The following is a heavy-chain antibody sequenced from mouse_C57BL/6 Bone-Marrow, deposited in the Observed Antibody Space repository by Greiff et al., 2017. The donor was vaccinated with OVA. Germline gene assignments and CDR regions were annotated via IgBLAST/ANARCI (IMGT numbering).Heavy chain of an antibody. Sequence: VQLQQPGAELVKPGASVKLSCKASGYTFTSYWMQWVKQRPGQGLEWIGEIDPSDSYTNYNQKFKGKATLTVDTSSSTAYMQLSSLTSEDSAVYYCAREGGNYYFDDWGQGTTLTVSS. V-gene: IGHV1-50*01. CDR1: GYTFTSYW. D-gene: IGHD2-1*01. CDR3: AREGGNYYFDD. CDR2: IDPSDSYT. J-gene: IGHJ2*01.